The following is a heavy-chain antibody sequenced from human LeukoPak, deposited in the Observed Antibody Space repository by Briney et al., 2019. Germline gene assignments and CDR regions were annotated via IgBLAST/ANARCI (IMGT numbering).Heavy chain of an antibody. D-gene: IGHD1-26*01. CDR2: IGYDGSNH. CDR3: ARGGPGRSLTIVPERTKYYMDV. CDR1: GFTFSSYG. V-gene: IGHV3-30*02. Sequence: GGSLRLSCVASGFTFSSYGMHWARQAPGKGLEWVAFIGYDGSNHSYADSVKGRFTISRDNAKNSLYLQMNSLRAEDTAVYYCARGGPGRSLTIVPERTKYYMDVWGKGATVTVSS. J-gene: IGHJ6*03.